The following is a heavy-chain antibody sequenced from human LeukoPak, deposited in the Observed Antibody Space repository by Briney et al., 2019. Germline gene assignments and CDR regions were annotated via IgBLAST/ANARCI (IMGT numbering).Heavy chain of an antibody. D-gene: IGHD3-22*01. V-gene: IGHV4-39*07. CDR1: GGSISSSSYY. J-gene: IGHJ3*02. Sequence: SETLSLTCTVSGGSISSSSYYWGWIRQPPGKGLEWIGSIYYSGSTYYNPSLKSRVTISVDTSKNQFSLKLSSVTAADTAVYYCARSKHDSTAYSAFDIWGQGTMVTVSS. CDR2: IYYSGST. CDR3: ARSKHDSTAYSAFDI.